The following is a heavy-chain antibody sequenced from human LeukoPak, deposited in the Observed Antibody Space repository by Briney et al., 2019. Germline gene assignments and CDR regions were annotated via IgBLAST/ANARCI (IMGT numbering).Heavy chain of an antibody. CDR1: GFTFSSYA. Sequence: GGSLRLSCAASGFTFSSYAMSWVRQAPGKGLEWVSAISGSGGSTYYADSVKGRFTISRDNAKNSLYLQMNSLRAEDTAVYYCARDRPRYCSSTSCQTDAFDIWGQGTMVTVSS. CDR3: ARDRPRYCSSTSCQTDAFDI. V-gene: IGHV3-23*01. CDR2: ISGSGGST. D-gene: IGHD2-2*01. J-gene: IGHJ3*02.